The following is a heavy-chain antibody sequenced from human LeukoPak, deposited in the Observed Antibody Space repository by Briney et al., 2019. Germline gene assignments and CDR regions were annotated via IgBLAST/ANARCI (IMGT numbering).Heavy chain of an antibody. CDR2: IYTSGST. CDR1: GGSISSYY. Sequence: SETLSLTCTVSGGSISSYYWSWIRQPAGKGLEWIGRIYTSGSTNYNPSLKSRVTMSVDTSKNQSSLKLSSVTAADTAVYYCARDGYGSGSYYFDYWGQGTLVTVSS. CDR3: ARDGYGSGSYYFDY. J-gene: IGHJ4*02. D-gene: IGHD3-10*01. V-gene: IGHV4-4*07.